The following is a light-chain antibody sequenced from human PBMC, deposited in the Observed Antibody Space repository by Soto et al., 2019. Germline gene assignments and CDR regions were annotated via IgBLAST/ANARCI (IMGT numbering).Light chain of an antibody. Sequence: ESVLTQSPATLSLSPGERATLSCRASQSVSSSYLAWYQQKPGQAPRLLIYGASSRATGIPDRFSGSGSGTDFTLTISRLEPEDFAVYYCQQYGRSPWTFSQGTKVDIK. CDR3: QQYGRSPWT. J-gene: IGKJ1*01. CDR2: GAS. V-gene: IGKV3-20*01. CDR1: QSVSSSY.